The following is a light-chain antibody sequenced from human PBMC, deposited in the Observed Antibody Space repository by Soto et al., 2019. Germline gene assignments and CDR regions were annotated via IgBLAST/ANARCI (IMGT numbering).Light chain of an antibody. CDR2: DVN. Sequence: QSALTQPASVSGSPGQSITISCTGTSSDVGGYNYVSWYQQHPGKAPKLMIYDVNNRPSGVSNRFSGSKSGNTASLTISWLQAEDEAYYYCSSSTSSSTLVFGGGTKLTVL. V-gene: IGLV2-14*01. CDR1: SSDVGGYNY. CDR3: SSSTSSSTLV. J-gene: IGLJ2*01.